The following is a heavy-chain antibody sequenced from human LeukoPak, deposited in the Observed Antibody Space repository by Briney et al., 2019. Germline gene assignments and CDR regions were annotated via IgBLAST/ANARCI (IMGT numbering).Heavy chain of an antibody. Sequence: PSETLSLTCTVSGGSISSGGYYWSWIRQHPGKGLEWIGYIYYSGSTYYNPSLKSRVTISVDTSKNQFSLKLSSVTAADTAVYYCARRFHRSSGWYLAPDAFDIWGQGTMVTVSS. CDR2: IYYSGST. CDR1: GGSISSGGYY. J-gene: IGHJ3*02. V-gene: IGHV4-31*03. CDR3: ARRFHRSSGWYLAPDAFDI. D-gene: IGHD6-19*01.